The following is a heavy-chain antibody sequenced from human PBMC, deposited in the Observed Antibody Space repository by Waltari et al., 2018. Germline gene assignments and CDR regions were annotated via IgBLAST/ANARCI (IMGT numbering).Heavy chain of an antibody. CDR1: GGSISSYY. D-gene: IGHD4-4*01. V-gene: IGHV4-59*01. J-gene: IGHJ3*02. CDR3: ARVGDDYNFDAFDI. Sequence: QVQLQESGPGLVKPSETLSLTCTVSGGSISSYYWSWIRQPPGKGLEWIGYIYYSGSTNYNPSLKSRVSISVDTSKNHFSLKLSSVTAADTAVYYCARVGDDYNFDAFDIWGQGTMVTVSS. CDR2: IYYSGST.